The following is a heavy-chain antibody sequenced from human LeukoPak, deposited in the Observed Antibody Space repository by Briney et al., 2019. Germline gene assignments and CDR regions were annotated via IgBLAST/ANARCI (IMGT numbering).Heavy chain of an antibody. J-gene: IGHJ4*02. CDR1: GGSISGYY. CDR2: IYYSGNT. D-gene: IGHD3-22*01. V-gene: IGHV4-59*08. Sequence: PSETLSLTCTVSGGSISGYYWSWIRQPPGKGLEWIGFIYYSGNTNYNPSLKSRVTISVDTPKNQFSLKLSSVTAADTAVYYCARHESGISGYYSMDYWGRGTLVTVSS. CDR3: ARHESGISGYYSMDY.